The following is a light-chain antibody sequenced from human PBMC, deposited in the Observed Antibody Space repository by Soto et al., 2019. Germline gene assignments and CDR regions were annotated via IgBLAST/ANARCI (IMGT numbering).Light chain of an antibody. CDR1: QSISTF. CDR3: QQYNTFPYT. CDR2: KAS. V-gene: IGKV1-5*03. Sequence: DIQMTHSSSTLSASVGDRVTITCRASQSISTFLAWYQRKPGKAPNLLIYKASSLASVVPSRFSGSGSGTEFTLTINSLQPDDFATYYCQQYNTFPYTFGQGTKLEI. J-gene: IGKJ2*01.